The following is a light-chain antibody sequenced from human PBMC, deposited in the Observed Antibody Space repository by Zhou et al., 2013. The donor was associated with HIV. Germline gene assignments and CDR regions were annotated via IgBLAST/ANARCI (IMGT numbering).Light chain of an antibody. Sequence: EIVMTQSPATLSVSPGERATLSCRASQSVSSNLAWYQQKPGQGPRLLIYDASNRATGIPVRFRGSGSGTDFTLTISSLQPEDFAVYYCQQRSDWPLTFGGGT. CDR2: DAS. CDR1: QSVSSN. CDR3: QQRSDWPLT. J-gene: IGKJ4*01. V-gene: IGKV3-11*01.